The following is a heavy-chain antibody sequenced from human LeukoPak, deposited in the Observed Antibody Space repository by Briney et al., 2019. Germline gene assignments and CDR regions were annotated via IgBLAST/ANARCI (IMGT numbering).Heavy chain of an antibody. CDR2: ITSSGNTI. D-gene: IGHD3-16*01. J-gene: IGHJ4*02. Sequence: GGSLRLSCAASGFTFSDYYMSWIRQAPGKGLEWISYITSSGNTIYYADSVKGRFTVSRDNAKNSLYLQMNSLRAENTAVYYCATRWGYFDYWGQGTLVTVSS. V-gene: IGHV3-11*04. CDR3: ATRWGYFDY. CDR1: GFTFSDYY.